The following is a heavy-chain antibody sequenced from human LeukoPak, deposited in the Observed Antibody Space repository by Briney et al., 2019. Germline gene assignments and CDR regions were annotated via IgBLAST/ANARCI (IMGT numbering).Heavy chain of an antibody. CDR2: IIPIFGTA. CDR3: AREYGSGSNY. CDR1: GYIFTGYY. D-gene: IGHD3-10*01. V-gene: IGHV1-69*13. Sequence: VTVSCKGSGYIFTGYYLHWVPQAPGQGLEWMGGIIPIFGTANYAQKFQGRVTITADESTSTAYMELSSLRSEDTAVYYCAREYGSGSNYWGQGSLVTVS. J-gene: IGHJ4*02.